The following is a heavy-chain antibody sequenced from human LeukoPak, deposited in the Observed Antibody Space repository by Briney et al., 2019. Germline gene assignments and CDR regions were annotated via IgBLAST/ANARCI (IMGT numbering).Heavy chain of an antibody. CDR1: GYTLTELS. CDR2: FDPEDGET. CDR3: ATPPDSSSWSYYYYGMDV. J-gene: IGHJ6*02. D-gene: IGHD6-13*01. Sequence: ASVKVSCKVSGYTLTELSMHWVRQAPGKGLEWMGGFDPEDGETIYAQKFQGRVTMTEDTSTDTAYMELSSLRSEDTAVYYCATPPDSSSWSYYYYGMDVWGQGTTVTVSS. V-gene: IGHV1-24*01.